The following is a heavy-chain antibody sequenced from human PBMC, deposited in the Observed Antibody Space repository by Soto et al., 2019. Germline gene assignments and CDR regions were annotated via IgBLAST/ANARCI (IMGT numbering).Heavy chain of an antibody. V-gene: IGHV3-23*01. Sequence: EAQLLESGGGLVQPGGSLRLSCAASGFTFSSYAMSWVRQAPGKGLEWVSTISDSGNSTYSADSVKGRFTISRDNSKNTLYLQMNSLRAEDTAVYYCATIAVPPAFDIWGQGTMVTVSS. CDR3: ATIAVPPAFDI. D-gene: IGHD6-19*01. J-gene: IGHJ3*02. CDR1: GFTFSSYA. CDR2: ISDSGNST.